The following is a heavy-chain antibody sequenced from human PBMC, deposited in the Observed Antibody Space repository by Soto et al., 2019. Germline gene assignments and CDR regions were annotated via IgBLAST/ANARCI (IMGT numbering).Heavy chain of an antibody. Sequence: SETLSLTCTVSGGSITSDYSCWSWIRQPPGEGLEWIGHIFDSGTTYTNPSLRSQVAISLDTFKNHFSLTRSSVTAADTAVYYCARGPSGDKVHYWGQGALVTVSS. D-gene: IGHD7-27*01. CDR2: IFDSGTT. CDR3: ARGPSGDKVHY. V-gene: IGHV4-30-4*01. CDR1: GGSITSDYSC. J-gene: IGHJ4*02.